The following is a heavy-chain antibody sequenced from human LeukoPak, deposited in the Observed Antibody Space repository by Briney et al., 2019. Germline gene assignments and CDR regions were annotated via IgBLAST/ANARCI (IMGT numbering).Heavy chain of an antibody. Sequence: ASVKVSCKASGYTFTGYYMHWVRQAPGQGLEWMGWINPNSGGTNYAQKFQGRVTMTRDTSISTAYMELSRLRSDDTAVYYCAGTIYDSSGYYKSRRNNWFDPWGQGTLVTVSS. CDR1: GYTFTGYY. V-gene: IGHV1-2*02. J-gene: IGHJ5*02. CDR2: INPNSGGT. CDR3: AGTIYDSSGYYKSRRNNWFDP. D-gene: IGHD3-22*01.